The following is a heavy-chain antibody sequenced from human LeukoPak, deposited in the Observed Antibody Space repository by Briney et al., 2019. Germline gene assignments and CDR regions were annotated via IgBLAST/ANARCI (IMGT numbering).Heavy chain of an antibody. CDR2: IDPNGKTS. V-gene: IGHV3-64*01. Sequence: GGSLRLSCAASGFTFSTCVMLWVRQAPGMGLEYVSLIDPNGKTSYYANSVKGRFTISRDNSNNMLYLQMGSLTTEDMAVYYCAAQTTLTGAYDPWGQGTLVTVSS. D-gene: IGHD1-20*01. CDR1: GFTFSTCV. J-gene: IGHJ5*02. CDR3: AAQTTLTGAYDP.